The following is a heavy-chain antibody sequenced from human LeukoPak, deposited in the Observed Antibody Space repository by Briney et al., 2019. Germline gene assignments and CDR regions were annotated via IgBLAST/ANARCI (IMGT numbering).Heavy chain of an antibody. CDR1: GFTFSDYY. Sequence: PGGSLRLSCAASGFTFSDYYMSWIRQAPGKGLEWVSYISSSGSTICYADSVKGRFTISRDNAKNSLYLQMNSLRAEDTAVYYCAKDQVSNYYDSSGYYPLDYWGQGTLVTVSS. CDR3: AKDQVSNYYDSSGYYPLDY. D-gene: IGHD3-22*01. CDR2: ISSSGSTI. J-gene: IGHJ4*02. V-gene: IGHV3-11*04.